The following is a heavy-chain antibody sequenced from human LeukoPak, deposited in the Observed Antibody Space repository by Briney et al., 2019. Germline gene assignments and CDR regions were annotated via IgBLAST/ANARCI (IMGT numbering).Heavy chain of an antibody. CDR3: AVDSSGYLRMDI. Sequence: NPSETLSLTCAVSGGSISSSGYYWGWIRQPRGKGLEWIGSIYYSGSTYYNPSLESRVTISLDTSKNQFSLKLTSVTAADTAVYYCAVDSSGYLRMDIWGQGTLVTVSS. CDR1: GGSISSSGYY. CDR2: IYYSGST. V-gene: IGHV4-39*01. J-gene: IGHJ1*01. D-gene: IGHD3-22*01.